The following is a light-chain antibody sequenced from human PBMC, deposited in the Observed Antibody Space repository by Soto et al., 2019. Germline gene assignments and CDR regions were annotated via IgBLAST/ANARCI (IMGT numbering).Light chain of an antibody. CDR3: LVWDDSLNAWV. Sequence: QSVLTQPPSASGTPGQRVTVSCSGSSSNIGSDVVNWSQQLPGTAPKLLIFNNNQRPSGVPDRFSGSKSGTSASLAISGLESEDEADYYCLVWDDSLNAWVFGGGTKVTVL. J-gene: IGLJ3*02. V-gene: IGLV1-44*01. CDR1: SSNIGSDV. CDR2: NNN.